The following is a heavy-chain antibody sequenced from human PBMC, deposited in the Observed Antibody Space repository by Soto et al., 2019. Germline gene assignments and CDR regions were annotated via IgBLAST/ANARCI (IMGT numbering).Heavy chain of an antibody. J-gene: IGHJ6*04. Sequence: QVQLVQSGAEVKKPGASVKVSCKASGYTFTSYDINWVRQATGQGLEWMGWMNPNSGNTGYAQKFQGRVTMTRNTSIITAYMELSSLRSEDTAVYYCARPRSGSYYYGMDVWGKGTAVTVSS. CDR2: MNPNSGNT. CDR1: GYTFTSYD. D-gene: IGHD3-3*01. V-gene: IGHV1-8*01. CDR3: ARPRSGSYYYGMDV.